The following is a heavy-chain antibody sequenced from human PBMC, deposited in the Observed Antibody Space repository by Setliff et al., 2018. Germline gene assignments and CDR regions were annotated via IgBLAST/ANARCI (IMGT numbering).Heavy chain of an antibody. CDR1: GGSFSGYY. CDR3: ARVDNFWSGPIDY. V-gene: IGHV4-34*01. Sequence: SETLSLTCTVYGGSFSGYYWSWIRQPPGKGLEWIGEINHSGSTNYNPSLKSRVTISVDTSKNQFSLKLSSVTAADTAVYYCARVDNFWSGPIDYWGQGTLVTVSS. J-gene: IGHJ4*02. CDR2: INHSGST. D-gene: IGHD3-3*01.